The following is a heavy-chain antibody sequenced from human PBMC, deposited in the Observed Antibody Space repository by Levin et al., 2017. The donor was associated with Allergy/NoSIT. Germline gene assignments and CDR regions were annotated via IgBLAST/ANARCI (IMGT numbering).Heavy chain of an antibody. D-gene: IGHD5-12*01. CDR1: GFTFSSYS. CDR3: ARDRREIVATIDY. Sequence: GESLKISCAASGFTFSSYSMNWVRQAPGKGLEWVSSISSSSSYIYYADSVKGRFTISRDNAKNSLYLQMNSLRAEDTAVYYCARDRREIVATIDYWGQGTLVTVSS. V-gene: IGHV3-21*01. J-gene: IGHJ4*02. CDR2: ISSSSSYI.